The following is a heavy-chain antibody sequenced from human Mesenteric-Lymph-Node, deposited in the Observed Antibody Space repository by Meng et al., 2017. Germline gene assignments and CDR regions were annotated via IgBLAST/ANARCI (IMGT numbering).Heavy chain of an antibody. J-gene: IGHJ4*02. CDR1: GFTFSRYS. V-gene: IGHV3-30*15. CDR3: ARVLGQDY. D-gene: IGHD7-27*01. Sequence: QVQLVESGGGVVQPGRSLRLSCAASGFTFSRYSMYWVRQAPGKGLEWVAVILYDGSNKNYADSVKGRFTISRDNSKNTLYLQMSSLRGEDTAVYYCARVLGQDYWGQGTLVTVSS. CDR2: ILYDGSNK.